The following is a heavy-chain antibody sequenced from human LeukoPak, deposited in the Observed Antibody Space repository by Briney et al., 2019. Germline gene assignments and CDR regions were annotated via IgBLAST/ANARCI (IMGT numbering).Heavy chain of an antibody. D-gene: IGHD6-19*01. Sequence: GESLKISCAASGFTFSSYGMHWVRQAPGKGLEWVAVISYDGSNKYYADSVKGRFTISRDNSKNTLYLQMNSLRAEDTAVYYCAKDPGYSSGYFDYWGQGTLVTVSS. V-gene: IGHV3-30*18. J-gene: IGHJ4*02. CDR3: AKDPGYSSGYFDY. CDR2: ISYDGSNK. CDR1: GFTFSSYG.